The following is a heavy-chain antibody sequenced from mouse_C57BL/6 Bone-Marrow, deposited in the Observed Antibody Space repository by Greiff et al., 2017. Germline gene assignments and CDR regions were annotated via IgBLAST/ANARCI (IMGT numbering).Heavy chain of an antibody. V-gene: IGHV5-9*01. CDR1: GFTFSSYT. Sequence: DVHLVESGGGLVKPGGSLKLSCAASGFTFSSYTMSWVRQTPEKRLEWVATISGGGGNTYYPDSVKGRFTISRDNAKNTLYLQMSSLRSEDTALYYCARDYYGSRHWYFDVWGTGTTVTVSS. D-gene: IGHD1-1*01. CDR3: ARDYYGSRHWYFDV. J-gene: IGHJ1*03. CDR2: ISGGGGNT.